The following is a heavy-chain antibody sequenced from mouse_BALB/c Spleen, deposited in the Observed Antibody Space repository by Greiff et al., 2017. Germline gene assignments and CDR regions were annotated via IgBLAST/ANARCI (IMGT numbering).Heavy chain of an antibody. CDR2: INSNGGST. V-gene: IGHV5-6-2*01. CDR3: ARHYYGSSYYFDY. J-gene: IGHJ2*01. Sequence: EVMLVESGGGLVKPGGSLKLSCAASGFTFSSYYMSWVRQTPEKRLELVAAINSNGGSTYYPDTVKGRFTISRDNAKNTLYLQMSSLKSEDTALYYCARHYYGSSYYFDYWGQGTTLTVSS. D-gene: IGHD1-1*01. CDR1: GFTFSSYY.